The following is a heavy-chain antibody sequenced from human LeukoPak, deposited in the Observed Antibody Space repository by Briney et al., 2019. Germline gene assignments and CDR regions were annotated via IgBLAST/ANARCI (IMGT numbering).Heavy chain of an antibody. V-gene: IGHV3-23*01. Sequence: GGSLRLSCAVSGFTFSSYAMSSVRQAPGKGLEWVSAISATGGSTYYADSVKGRFTVSRDNSRDRLYLQMNSLRAEDTAVYYCAKGDSNAITYNWFDPWGQGTLVTVSS. CDR1: GFTFSSYA. CDR3: AKGDSNAITYNWFDP. D-gene: IGHD2-2*01. J-gene: IGHJ5*02. CDR2: ISATGGST.